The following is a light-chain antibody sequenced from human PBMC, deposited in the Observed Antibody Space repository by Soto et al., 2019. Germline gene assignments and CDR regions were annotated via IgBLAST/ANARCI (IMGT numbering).Light chain of an antibody. V-gene: IGLV4-69*01. CDR1: SGHNSYA. CDR3: QTWSTDIRV. Sequence: QTVVTQPPSASASLGASVKLTCTLSSGHNSYAIAWHQQQPEKGPRYLMKLNSDGSHSKGDGIPDRFSGSSSGAERYLTISSLQSEDEADYYCQTWSTDIRVFGGGTKLT. J-gene: IGLJ3*02. CDR2: LNSDGSH.